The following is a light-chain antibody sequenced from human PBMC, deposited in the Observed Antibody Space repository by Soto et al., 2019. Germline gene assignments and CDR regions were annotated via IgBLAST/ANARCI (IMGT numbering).Light chain of an antibody. CDR2: DTS. Sequence: DIQMTQSPSSLSASVGDRVTITCRASQSIYNSLNWYQQKPGKAPQLLITDTSSLHSGVPSRFSGSESGTDFTLTISSLQPEDVATYYCQQSYSTPRTFGQGTKVDIK. CDR3: QQSYSTPRT. J-gene: IGKJ1*01. V-gene: IGKV1-39*01. CDR1: QSIYNS.